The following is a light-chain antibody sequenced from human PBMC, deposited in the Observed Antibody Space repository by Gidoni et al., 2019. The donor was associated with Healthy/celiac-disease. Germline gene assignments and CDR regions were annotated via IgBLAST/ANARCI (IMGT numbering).Light chain of an antibody. J-gene: IGLJ3*02. CDR2: SNN. CDR3: AAWDDSLNGWV. Sequence: QSVLTQPPSASRTPGQGVTISCSGSSSNIGSNTVNWYQQLPGTAPKLLIYSNNQRPSRVPDRFSGSKSGTSASLAISGLQSEDEADYYCAAWDDSLNGWVFGGGTKLTVL. CDR1: SSNIGSNT. V-gene: IGLV1-44*01.